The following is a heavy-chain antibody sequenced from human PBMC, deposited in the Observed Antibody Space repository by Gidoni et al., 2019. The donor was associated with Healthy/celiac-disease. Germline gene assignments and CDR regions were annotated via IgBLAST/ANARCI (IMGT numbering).Heavy chain of an antibody. Sequence: EVQLVQSGAEVKKPGESLKIHCKGSGYSFTSDWIGWVRQMPGKGLKWMGIIYPGDSDTRYSPSFQGQVTISADKSISTAYLQWSSLKASDTAMYYCARGPYYYGSGSYYPNDYWGQGTLVTVSS. CDR2: IYPGDSDT. CDR3: ARGPYYYGSGSYYPNDY. J-gene: IGHJ4*02. CDR1: GYSFTSDW. D-gene: IGHD3-10*01. V-gene: IGHV5-51*01.